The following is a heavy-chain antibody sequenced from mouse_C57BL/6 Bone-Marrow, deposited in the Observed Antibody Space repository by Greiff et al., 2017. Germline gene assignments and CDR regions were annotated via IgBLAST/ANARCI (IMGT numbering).Heavy chain of an antibody. J-gene: IGHJ2*01. Sequence: VQLQQSGPELVKPGASVKISCKASGYSFTGYYMNWVKQSPEKSLEWIGEINPSTGGTTYNQKFKAKATLTVDKSSSTAYMQLKSLTSEDSAVYYCAPGVTTPYYFDYWGQGTTLTVSS. D-gene: IGHD2-2*01. CDR3: APGVTTPYYFDY. V-gene: IGHV1-42*01. CDR1: GYSFTGYY. CDR2: INPSTGGT.